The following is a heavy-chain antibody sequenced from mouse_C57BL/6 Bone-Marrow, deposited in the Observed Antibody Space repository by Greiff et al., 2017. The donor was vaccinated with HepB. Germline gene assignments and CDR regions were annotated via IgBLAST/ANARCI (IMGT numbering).Heavy chain of an antibody. Sequence: EVKLMESGAELVRPGASVKLSCTASGFNIKDDYMHWVKQRPEQGLEWIGWIDPENGDTEYASKFQGKATITADTSSNTAYLQLSSLTSEDTAVYYCTTSDGYYGGFAYWGQGTLVTVSA. V-gene: IGHV14-4*01. D-gene: IGHD2-3*01. CDR2: IDPENGDT. J-gene: IGHJ3*01. CDR3: TTSDGYYGGFAY. CDR1: GFNIKDDY.